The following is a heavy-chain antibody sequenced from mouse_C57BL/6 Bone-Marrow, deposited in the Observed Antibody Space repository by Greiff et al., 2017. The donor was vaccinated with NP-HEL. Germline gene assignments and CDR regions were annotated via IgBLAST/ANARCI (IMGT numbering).Heavy chain of an antibody. J-gene: IGHJ1*03. D-gene: IGHD1-1*01. V-gene: IGHV1-55*01. CDR2: IYPGSGST. CDR1: GYTFTSYW. Sequence: VQLQQPGAELVKPGASVKMSCKASGYTFTSYWITWVKQRPGQGLEWIGDIYPGSGSTNYNEKFKSKATLTVDTSSSTAYMQLSSLTSEDSAVYYCASLYYDSSPYWYFDVWGTGTTVTVSS. CDR3: ASLYYDSSPYWYFDV.